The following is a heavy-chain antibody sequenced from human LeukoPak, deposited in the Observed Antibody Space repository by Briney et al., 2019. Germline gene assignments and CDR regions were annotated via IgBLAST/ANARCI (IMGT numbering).Heavy chain of an antibody. CDR1: GFTFSSYS. D-gene: IGHD1-26*01. CDR2: ISSSSSYI. V-gene: IGHV3-21*01. CDR3: AKDRMGATMRAYFDY. Sequence: GGSLRLSCAASGFTFSSYSMNWVRQAPGKGLEWVSSISSSSSYIYYADSVKGRFTISRDNAKNSLYLQMNSLRAEDTAVYYCAKDRMGATMRAYFDYWGQGTLVTVSS. J-gene: IGHJ4*02.